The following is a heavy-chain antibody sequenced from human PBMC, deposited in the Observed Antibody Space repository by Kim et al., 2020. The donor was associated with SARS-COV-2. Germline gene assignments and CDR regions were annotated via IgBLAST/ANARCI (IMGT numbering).Heavy chain of an antibody. CDR1: GFTFSSYW. CDR3: ARDSYSGSYPGLYYYYGMDV. V-gene: IGHV3-7*01. D-gene: IGHD1-26*01. J-gene: IGHJ6*02. CDR2: IKQDGSEK. Sequence: GSLRLSCAASGFTFSSYWMSWVRQAPGKGLEWVANIKQDGSEKYYVDSVKGRFTISRDNAKNSLYLQMNSLRAEDTAVYYCARDSYSGSYPGLYYYYGMDVWGQGTTVTVSS.